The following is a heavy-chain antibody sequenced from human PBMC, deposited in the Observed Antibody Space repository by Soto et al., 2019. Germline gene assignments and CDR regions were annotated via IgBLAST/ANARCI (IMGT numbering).Heavy chain of an antibody. CDR1: EYTFTSYT. CDR2: INGGNGNT. V-gene: IGHV1-3*01. Sequence: QVQVLQSGAEVKKPGASVKVSCKASEYTFTSYTMHWVRQAPGQRLEWMGWINGGNGNTKYSQKFQGRVTITRDTSASTAYMELSSLRSDDTAVYYCARELQGLYYFDYWGQGTLVNVSS. J-gene: IGHJ4*02. CDR3: ARELQGLYYFDY. D-gene: IGHD4-4*01.